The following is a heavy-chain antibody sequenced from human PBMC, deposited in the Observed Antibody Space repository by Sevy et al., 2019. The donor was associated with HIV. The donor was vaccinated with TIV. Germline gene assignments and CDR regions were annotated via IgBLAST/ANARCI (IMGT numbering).Heavy chain of an antibody. CDR2: FDPEDGET. J-gene: IGHJ4*02. V-gene: IGHV1-24*01. D-gene: IGHD3-22*01. CDR1: GYTLTELS. Sequence: ASVKVSCKVSGYTLTELSMHWVRQAPGKGLEWMGSFDPEDGETIYAQNFQGRVTMTEDRSTDTAYMELSSLRSEDTAVYYCSTTKDYYDSSGDPFDYWGQGTLVTVSS. CDR3: STTKDYYDSSGDPFDY.